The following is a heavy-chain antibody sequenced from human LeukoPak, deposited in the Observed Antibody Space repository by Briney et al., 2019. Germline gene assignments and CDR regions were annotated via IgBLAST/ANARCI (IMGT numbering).Heavy chain of an antibody. D-gene: IGHD1-26*01. CDR1: GGTFSSYA. Sequence: ASVKASCKASGGTFSSYAISWVRQAPGQGLEWMGGIIPIFGTANYAQKFQGRVTITTDESTSTAYMELSSLRSEDTAVYYCARGGSGSYYFDYWGQGTLVTVSS. CDR2: IIPIFGTA. CDR3: ARGGSGSYYFDY. V-gene: IGHV1-69*05. J-gene: IGHJ4*02.